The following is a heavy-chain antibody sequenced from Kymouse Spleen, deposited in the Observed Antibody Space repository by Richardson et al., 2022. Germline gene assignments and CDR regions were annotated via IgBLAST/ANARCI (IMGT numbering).Heavy chain of an antibody. V-gene: IGHV3-33*01. D-gene: IGHD3-10*01. CDR3: ATYYYGSGSYYNAFDI. Sequence: QVQLVESGGGVVQPGRSLRLSCAASGFTFSSYGMHWVRQAPGKGLEWVAVIWYDGSNKYYADSVKGRFTISRDNSKNTLYLQMNSLRAEDTAVYYCATYYYGSGSYYNAFDIWGQGTMVTVSS. CDR2: IWYDGSNK. J-gene: IGHJ3*02. CDR1: GFTFSSYG.